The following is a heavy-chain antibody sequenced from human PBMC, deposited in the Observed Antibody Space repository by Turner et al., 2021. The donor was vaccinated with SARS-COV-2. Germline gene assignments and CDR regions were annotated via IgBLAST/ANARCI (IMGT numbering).Heavy chain of an antibody. CDR1: GYTFTGYY. D-gene: IGHD3-22*01. CDR3: ARGTYYYDISAYRNDAFDI. Sequence: QVHLVQSGAEVKKPGASVKVSCKASGYTFTGYYMHWVRQAPGQGLEWMGWINPNSGDKNYAQKFQGRVTMTRDTSISTAYMELSRLRSDDTAVYYGARGTYYYDISAYRNDAFDIWGQGTMVTVSS. CDR2: INPNSGDK. J-gene: IGHJ3*02. V-gene: IGHV1-2*02.